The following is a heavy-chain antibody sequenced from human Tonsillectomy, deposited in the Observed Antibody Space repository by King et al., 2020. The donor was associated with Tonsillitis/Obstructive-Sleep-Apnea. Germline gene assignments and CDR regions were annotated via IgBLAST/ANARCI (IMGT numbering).Heavy chain of an antibody. J-gene: IGHJ5*02. D-gene: IGHD3-10*01. CDR1: GGSISDYY. V-gene: IGHV4-4*07. CDR2: IYISVST. Sequence: VQLQESGPGLVKPSETLSLTCTVSGGSISDYYGSWIRQPAGKGLVWIGHIYISVSTDYNLSLKSRVNMSVDTSKSQFSLKLSSVTAADTAVDYCAGNYRGLNWFYPWGQGTLVTVSS. CDR3: AGNYRGLNWFYP.